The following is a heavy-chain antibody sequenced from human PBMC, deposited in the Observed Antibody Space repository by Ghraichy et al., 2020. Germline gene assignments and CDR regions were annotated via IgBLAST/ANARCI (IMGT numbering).Heavy chain of an antibody. D-gene: IGHD3-16*02. V-gene: IGHV4-61*01. J-gene: IGHJ3*02. CDR1: GGSVSSGSYY. Sequence: SETLSLTCTVSGGSVSSGSYYWSWIRQPPGKGLEWIGYIYYSGSTNYNPSLKSRVTISVDTSKNQFSLKRSSVTAADTAVYYCARDRGSYLGDAFDIWGQVTMVTVSS. CDR3: ARDRGSYLGDAFDI. CDR2: IYYSGST.